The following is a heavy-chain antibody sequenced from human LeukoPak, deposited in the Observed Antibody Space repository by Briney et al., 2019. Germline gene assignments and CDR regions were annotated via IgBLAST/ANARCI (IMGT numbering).Heavy chain of an antibody. CDR2: ISYDGSNK. D-gene: IGHD1-7*01. V-gene: IGHV3-30*19. CDR1: GFTFSSYG. J-gene: IGHJ4*02. CDR3: ARGVRYNWNYGNFDY. Sequence: PGRSLRLSCAASGFTFSSYGMHWVRQAPGKGLEWVAVISYDGSNKYYADSVKGRFTISRDNSKNTLYLQMNSLRAEDTAVYYCARGVRYNWNYGNFDYWGQGTLVTVSS.